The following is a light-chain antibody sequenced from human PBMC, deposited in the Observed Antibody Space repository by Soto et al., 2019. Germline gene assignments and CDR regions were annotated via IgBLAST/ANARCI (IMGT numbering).Light chain of an antibody. J-gene: IGLJ2*01. CDR3: QSYDSSLSGHVV. Sequence: QSVLTQPPSASGTPGQRVTISCSGGTSNIGSNSVYWYQQLPGTAPKLLIYGNSNRPSGVPDRFSGSKSGTSASLAITGLQAEDEADYYCQSYDSSLSGHVVFGGGTKLTVL. CDR2: GNS. V-gene: IGLV1-40*01. CDR1: TSNIGSNS.